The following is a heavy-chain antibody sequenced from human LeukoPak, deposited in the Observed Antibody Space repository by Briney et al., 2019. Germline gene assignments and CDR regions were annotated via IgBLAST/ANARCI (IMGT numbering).Heavy chain of an antibody. CDR2: ISPSGSPI. CDR3: ARDPYGDSGYFDY. J-gene: IGHJ4*02. V-gene: IGHV3-48*04. CDR1: GFTFSNYW. Sequence: GSLRLSCGASGFTFSNYWMTWVRQAPGKGLEWISYISPSGSPIYYADSVKGRFTISRDNAKNSLYLQMNSLRAEDTAVYYCARDPYGDSGYFDYWGQGTLVTVSS. D-gene: IGHD4-17*01.